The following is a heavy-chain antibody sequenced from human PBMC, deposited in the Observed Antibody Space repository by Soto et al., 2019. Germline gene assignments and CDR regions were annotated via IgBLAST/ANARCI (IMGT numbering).Heavy chain of an antibody. D-gene: IGHD1-26*01. V-gene: IGHV4-59*02. CDR3: ARSYYDSTGFAVAP. J-gene: IGHJ5*02. Sequence: QPQLQESGPGLVKPSETLSLTCTVSGASVSSGYWSWIRQPPGKGLEWIGFMYLGGSFNYNPSLTSRATISVDTSKNQFPLKLTSVTAADTAMYYCARSYYDSTGFAVAPWGQGTLVTVSS. CDR1: GASVSSGY. CDR2: MYLGGSF.